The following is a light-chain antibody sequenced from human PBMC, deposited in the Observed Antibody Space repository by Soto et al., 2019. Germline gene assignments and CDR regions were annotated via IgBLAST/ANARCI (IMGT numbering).Light chain of an antibody. CDR2: RVS. V-gene: IGKV2-30*02. J-gene: IGKJ2*01. Sequence: DVVMTQSPLSLPVTLGQPASISCRSSQSLVHSDGNTYLNWFQQRPGQSPRRLIYRVSNRDSGVPDRVSGSGSGTDVTLKISRVEAEDVGVYYCMQGTHWPYTFGQGTNLEI. CDR1: QSLVHSDGNTY. CDR3: MQGTHWPYT.